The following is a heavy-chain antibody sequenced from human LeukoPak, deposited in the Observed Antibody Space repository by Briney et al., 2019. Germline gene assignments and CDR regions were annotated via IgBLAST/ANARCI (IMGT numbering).Heavy chain of an antibody. Sequence: GGSLRLSCAASGFTFSTYWMHWVRQAPGKGLEWVSTISGSGGSTYYADSVKGRSTISRDNSKNTLYLHMNSLRAEDTAVYYCAELGITMIGGVWGKGTTVTISS. CDR3: AELGITMIGGV. J-gene: IGHJ6*04. V-gene: IGHV3-23*01. CDR2: ISGSGGST. CDR1: GFTFSTYW. D-gene: IGHD3-10*02.